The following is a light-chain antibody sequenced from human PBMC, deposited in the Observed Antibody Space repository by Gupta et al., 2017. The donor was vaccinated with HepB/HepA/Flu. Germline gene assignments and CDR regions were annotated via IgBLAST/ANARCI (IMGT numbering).Light chain of an antibody. CDR3: QQRNSGPSVRLT. J-gene: IGKJ2*01. CDR2: DAS. V-gene: IGKV3-11*01. Sequence: VLTQSPVTLSLSPGERATLSCRASQDINKNLAWYRQKPGQAPRLLIYDASNRASDIPARFRARGSGTDFTLTISSREPEDVAVEYCQQRNSGPSVRLTFGQGTKLEIK. CDR1: QDINKN.